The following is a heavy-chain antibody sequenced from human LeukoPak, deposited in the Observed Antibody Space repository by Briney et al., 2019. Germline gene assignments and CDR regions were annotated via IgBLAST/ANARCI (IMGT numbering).Heavy chain of an antibody. Sequence: PSETLSLTCTVSGDSISSSKKYWGWVRQPPVKGLEWIGSIYYSGNTYYNPSLKSRVTISLDTSRNQFSLRLSSVTAADTADYYCARAQGNGLIDFWGQGTLVTVSS. D-gene: IGHD3/OR15-3a*01. J-gene: IGHJ4*02. CDR3: ARAQGNGLIDF. CDR1: GDSISSSKKY. V-gene: IGHV4-39*01. CDR2: IYYSGNT.